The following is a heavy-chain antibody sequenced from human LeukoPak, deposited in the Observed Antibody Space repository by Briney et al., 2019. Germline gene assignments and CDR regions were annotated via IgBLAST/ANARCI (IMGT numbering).Heavy chain of an antibody. CDR1: GDSISTYY. V-gene: IGHV4-59*01. CDR2: VDYSGST. Sequence: PSETLSLTCTVSGDSISTYYWSWIRQPPGKELEWIGYVDYSGSTNYNPSLKSRLTISIDTSKNRFSLRLSSVTAADSALYYCARVGSGSFDYWGQGTLVTVSS. CDR3: ARVGSGSFDY. J-gene: IGHJ4*02. D-gene: IGHD1-26*01.